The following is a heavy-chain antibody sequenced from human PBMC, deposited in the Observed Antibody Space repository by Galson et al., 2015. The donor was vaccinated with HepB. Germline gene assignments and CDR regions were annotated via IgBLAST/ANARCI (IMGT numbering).Heavy chain of an antibody. V-gene: IGHV1-69*04. CDR2: IIPILGIA. D-gene: IGHD3-22*01. CDR3: AREGYYYDSSGPPNGGAGFDY. Sequence: SVKVSCKASGGTFSSYTISWVRQAPGQGLEWMGRIIPILGIASYAQKFQGRVTITADKSTSTAYMELSSLRSEDTAVYYCAREGYYYDSSGPPNGGAGFDYWGQGTLVTVSS. J-gene: IGHJ4*02. CDR1: GGTFSSYT.